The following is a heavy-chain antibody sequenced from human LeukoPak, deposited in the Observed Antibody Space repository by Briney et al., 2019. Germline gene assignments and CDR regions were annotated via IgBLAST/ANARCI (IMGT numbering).Heavy chain of an antibody. CDR1: GFTFSSYE. D-gene: IGHD1-26*01. CDR2: ISSSGSTI. J-gene: IGHJ3*02. Sequence: GGSLRLSCAASGFTFSSYEMNWVRQAPGKGLEWVSYISSSGSTIYYADSVKGRFTISRDNTKNSLYLQMNSLRAEDTAVYYCARGARSYFGAFDIWGQGTMVTVSS. V-gene: IGHV3-48*03. CDR3: ARGARSYFGAFDI.